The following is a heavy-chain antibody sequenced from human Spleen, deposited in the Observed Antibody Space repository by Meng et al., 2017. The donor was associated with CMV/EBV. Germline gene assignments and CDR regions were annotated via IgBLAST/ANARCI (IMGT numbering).Heavy chain of an antibody. D-gene: IGHD3-10*01. Sequence: LSLTCAASGFTFSSYWMHWVRQAPGKGLVWVSRINSDGSSTSYADSVKGRFTISRDNAKNSLYLQMNSLRAEDTAVYYCSSREYFSYYGVDVWGQGTTVTVSS. CDR3: SSREYFSYYGVDV. J-gene: IGHJ6*02. V-gene: IGHV3-74*01. CDR1: GFTFSSYW. CDR2: INSDGSST.